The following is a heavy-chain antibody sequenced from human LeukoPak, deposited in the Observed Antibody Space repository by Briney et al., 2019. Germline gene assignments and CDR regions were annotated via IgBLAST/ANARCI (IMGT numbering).Heavy chain of an antibody. CDR2: ISSSSSYI. V-gene: IGHV3-21*01. D-gene: IGHD4-23*01. J-gene: IGHJ4*02. CDR3: ARDLDYGGNLPPFDY. Sequence: AGGSLRLSCAASGFTFSSYSMTWVRQAPGKGLEWVSSISSSSSYIYYADSVKGRFTISRDNAKNSLYLQMNSLRAEDTAVYYCARDLDYGGNLPPFDYWGQGTLVTVSS. CDR1: GFTFSSYS.